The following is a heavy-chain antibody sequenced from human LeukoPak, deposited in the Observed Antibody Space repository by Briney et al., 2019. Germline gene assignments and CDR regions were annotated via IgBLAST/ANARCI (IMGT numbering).Heavy chain of an antibody. CDR3: AKDRGSSWPNNYFDY. CDR1: GFTFSSYA. J-gene: IGHJ4*02. V-gene: IGHV3-23*01. D-gene: IGHD6-13*01. Sequence: GSLRLSCAASGFTFSSYAMSWVRQAPGKGLEWVSAISGSGGSTYYTDSVKGRFTISRDNSKNTLYLQMNSLRAEDTAVYYCAKDRGSSWPNNYFDYWGQGTLVTVSS. CDR2: ISGSGGST.